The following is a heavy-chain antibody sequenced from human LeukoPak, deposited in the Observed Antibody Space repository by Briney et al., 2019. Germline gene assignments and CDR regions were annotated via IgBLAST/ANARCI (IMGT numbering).Heavy chain of an antibody. J-gene: IGHJ4*02. CDR2: INHSGST. V-gene: IGHV4-34*01. Sequence: SETLSLTCAVYGGSFSGYYWSWIRQPPGKGLEWSGEINHSGSTNYNPSLKSRVTISVDTSKNQFSLKLSSVTAADTAVYYCARHHSPVHYYDSSGYYLDYWGQGTLVTVSS. CDR1: GGSFSGYY. D-gene: IGHD3-22*01. CDR3: ARHHSPVHYYDSSGYYLDY.